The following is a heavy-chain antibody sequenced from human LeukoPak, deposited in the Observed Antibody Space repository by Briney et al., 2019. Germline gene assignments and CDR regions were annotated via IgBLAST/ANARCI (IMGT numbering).Heavy chain of an antibody. CDR2: ISGSCSST. J-gene: IGHJ5*02. V-gene: IGHV3-23*01. D-gene: IGHD6-19*01. CDR1: GFNLSSYA. Sequence: GGSVRLSGAASGFNLSSYALSGVRQAPGKGLEWVAAISGSCSSTHHADSVKGRFTISRDNYTNTLYLQMNSLRDQDTAVYYCARCIAVAGHNWFDPWGQGTLVTVSS. CDR3: ARCIAVAGHNWFDP.